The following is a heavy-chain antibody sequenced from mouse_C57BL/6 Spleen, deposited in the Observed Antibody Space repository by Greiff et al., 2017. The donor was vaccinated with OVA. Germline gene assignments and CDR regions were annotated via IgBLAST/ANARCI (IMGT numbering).Heavy chain of an antibody. V-gene: IGHV5-17*01. J-gene: IGHJ4*01. CDR3: ARGEDYDAMDY. D-gene: IGHD2-4*01. CDR1: GFTFSDYG. CDR2: ISSGSSTI. Sequence: EVNVVESGGGLVKPGGSLKLSCAASGFTFSDYGMHWVRQAPEKGLEWVAYISSGSSTIYYADTVKGRFTISRDNAKNTLFLQMTSLRSEDTAMYYCARGEDYDAMDYWGQGTSVTVSS.